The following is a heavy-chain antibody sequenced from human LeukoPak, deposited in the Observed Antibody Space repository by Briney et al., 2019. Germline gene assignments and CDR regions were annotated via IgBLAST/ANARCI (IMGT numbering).Heavy chain of an antibody. CDR3: ASAAGPFDN. Sequence: GGSLRLSCAASGFTFDDYAMHWVRQAPGKGLEWVAVIWYDGSIKYYADSVKGRFTISRDNSKNTLYLQMNSLRAEDTALYYCASAAGPFDNWGQGTLVTVSS. V-gene: IGHV3-33*08. D-gene: IGHD6-19*01. CDR1: GFTFDDYA. CDR2: IWYDGSIK. J-gene: IGHJ4*02.